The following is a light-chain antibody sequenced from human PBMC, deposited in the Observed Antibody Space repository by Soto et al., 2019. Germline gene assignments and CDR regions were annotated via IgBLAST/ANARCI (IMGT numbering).Light chain of an antibody. CDR1: SSDVGGYNY. V-gene: IGLV2-8*01. J-gene: IGLJ2*01. CDR2: EVS. Sequence: QSALTQPPSASGSPGQSVTISCTGTSSDVGGYNYVSWYQQHPGKAPKLMIYEVSKRPSGVPDRFSGSKSGNTASLTVSGLHADDEAYYYCSSYAGRNNVVFGGGTKLTVL. CDR3: SSYAGRNNVV.